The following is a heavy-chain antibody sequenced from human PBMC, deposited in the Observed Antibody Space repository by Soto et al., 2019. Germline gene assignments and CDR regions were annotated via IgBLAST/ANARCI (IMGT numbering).Heavy chain of an antibody. D-gene: IGHD6-13*01. CDR2: ISSSSSYI. Sequence: EVQLVESGGGLVKPGGSLRLSCAASGFTFSSYSMNWVRQAPGKGLEWVSSISSSSSYIYYADSVKGRFTISRDNAKNALDRQRNSLRAEDTAVYYWARAGGYSSSWDPPDAFDIWGQGTMVTVSS. CDR3: ARAGGYSSSWDPPDAFDI. V-gene: IGHV3-21*01. CDR1: GFTFSSYS. J-gene: IGHJ3*02.